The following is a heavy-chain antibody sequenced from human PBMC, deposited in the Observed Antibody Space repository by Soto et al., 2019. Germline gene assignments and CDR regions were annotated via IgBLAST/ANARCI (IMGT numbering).Heavy chain of an antibody. CDR1: GYTFTSYA. V-gene: IGHV1-3*01. J-gene: IGHJ4*02. CDR3: ARDLGSGWFSFDY. Sequence: QVQLVQSRAEVKKPGASVKVSCKASGYTFTSYAMHWVRQAPGQRLEWMGWINAGNGNTKYSQKFQGRVTITRDTSASTAYMELSSLRSEDTAVYYCARDLGSGWFSFDYWGQGTLVTVSS. D-gene: IGHD6-19*01. CDR2: INAGNGNT.